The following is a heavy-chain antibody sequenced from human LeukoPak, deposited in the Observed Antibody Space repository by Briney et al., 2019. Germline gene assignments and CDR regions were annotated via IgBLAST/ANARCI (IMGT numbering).Heavy chain of an antibody. CDR2: INHSVST. CDR1: GGSFSGYY. Sequence: PSETLSLTCAVYGGSFSGYYWSWIRQLPGKVLEWIGEINHSVSTNYNPSLKSRFTISVDTSKNQFSLKLSSVTAADTAVYYCARATVGPLYSLHYWGQGTLVTVSS. J-gene: IGHJ4*02. CDR3: ARATVGPLYSLHY. D-gene: IGHD2-15*01. V-gene: IGHV4-34*01.